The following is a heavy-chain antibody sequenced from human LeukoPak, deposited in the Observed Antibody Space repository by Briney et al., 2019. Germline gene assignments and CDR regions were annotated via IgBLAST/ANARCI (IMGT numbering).Heavy chain of an antibody. CDR1: GFTFSSYG. CDR2: IRYNGSNK. J-gene: IGHJ4*02. V-gene: IGHV3-30*02. D-gene: IGHD3-9*01. Sequence: GGSLRLSCAASGFTFSSYGMHWVRQAPGKGLEWVAFIRYNGSNKYYADSVKGRFTISRDNSKNTLYLQMNSLRAEDTAVYYCAKPRRDILPLDYWGQGTLVTVSS. CDR3: AKPRRDILPLDY.